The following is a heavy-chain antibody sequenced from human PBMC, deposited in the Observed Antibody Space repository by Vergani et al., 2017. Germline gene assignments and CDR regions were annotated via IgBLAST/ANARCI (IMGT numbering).Heavy chain of an antibody. V-gene: IGHV3-48*03. Sequence: EVQLVESGGGVVQPGRSLRLSCAASGFTFSSYEMNWVRQAPGKGLEWVSYISSSGSTIYYADSVKGRFTISRDNAKNSLYLQMNSLRAEDTAVYYCARRGRYYDSSGYLDYWGQGTLVTVSS. J-gene: IGHJ4*02. D-gene: IGHD3-22*01. CDR2: ISSSGSTI. CDR1: GFTFSSYE. CDR3: ARRGRYYDSSGYLDY.